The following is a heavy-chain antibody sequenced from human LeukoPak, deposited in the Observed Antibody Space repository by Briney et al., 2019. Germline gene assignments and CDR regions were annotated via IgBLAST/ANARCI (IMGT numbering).Heavy chain of an antibody. J-gene: IGHJ4*02. CDR1: GGSFSGYY. CDR3: ARGSRQWLVDY. D-gene: IGHD6-19*01. V-gene: IGHV4-34*01. CDR2: INHSGST. Sequence: SETLSLTCAVYGGSFSGYYWSWIRQPPGKGLEWIGEINHSGSTNYNPSLKSRVTISVDTSKNQFSLKLSSVTAADTAVYYCARGSRQWLVDYWGQGTLVTVS.